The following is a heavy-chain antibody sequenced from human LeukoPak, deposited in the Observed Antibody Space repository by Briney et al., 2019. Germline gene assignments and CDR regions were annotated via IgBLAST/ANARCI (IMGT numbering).Heavy chain of an antibody. J-gene: IGHJ4*02. CDR2: INWNGGST. Sequence: PSETLSLTCGVSGDSISSHHWNWIRQSPGKGLEWVSGINWNGGSTGYADSVKGRFTISRDNAKNSLYLQMNSLRAEDTALYYCARAPIAVERYFDYWGQGTLVTVSS. CDR3: ARAPIAVERYFDY. CDR1: GDSISSHH. D-gene: IGHD6-19*01. V-gene: IGHV3-20*04.